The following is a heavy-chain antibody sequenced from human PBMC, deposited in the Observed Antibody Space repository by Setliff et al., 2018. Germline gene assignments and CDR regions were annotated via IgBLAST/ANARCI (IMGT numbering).Heavy chain of an antibody. J-gene: IGHJ5*02. CDR3: AREFTYCSGGSCYSRFDP. D-gene: IGHD2-15*01. V-gene: IGHV4-34*01. CDR2: IDHGGST. CDR1: GGTLTDYF. Sequence: SETLSLTCTVSGGTLTDYFWSWVRQPPGKRLEWIGDIDHGGSTNYNPSLKSRVTISLDTSKNLFSLKLSSVTAADTAVYYCAREFTYCSGGSCYSRFDPWGQGTLVTVSS.